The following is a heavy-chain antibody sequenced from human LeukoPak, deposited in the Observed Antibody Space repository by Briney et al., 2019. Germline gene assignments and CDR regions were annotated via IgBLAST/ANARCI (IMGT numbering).Heavy chain of an antibody. CDR1: GGSISSSNW. V-gene: IGHV4-4*02. J-gene: IGHJ4*02. D-gene: IGHD2-2*01. Sequence: SETLSLTCAVSGGSISSSNWWSWVRQPLGKGLEWIGEIYHSGSTNYNPSLKSRVTISVDKSKNQFSLKLSSVSAADTAVYYCARVSGYCSSTSCRTLDYWGQGTLVIVSS. CDR3: ARVSGYCSSTSCRTLDY. CDR2: IYHSGST.